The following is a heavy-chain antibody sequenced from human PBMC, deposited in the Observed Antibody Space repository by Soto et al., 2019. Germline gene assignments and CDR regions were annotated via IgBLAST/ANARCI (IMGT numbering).Heavy chain of an antibody. CDR1: GFTFSSYG. CDR3: AKDREQWLVPGALDY. V-gene: IGHV3-30*18. Sequence: SLRLSCAASGFTFSSYGMHWVRQAPGKGLEWVAVISYDGSNKYYADSVKGRFTISRDNSKNTLYLQMNSLRAEDTAVYYCAKDREQWLVPGALDYWGQGTLVTVSS. J-gene: IGHJ4*02. CDR2: ISYDGSNK. D-gene: IGHD6-19*01.